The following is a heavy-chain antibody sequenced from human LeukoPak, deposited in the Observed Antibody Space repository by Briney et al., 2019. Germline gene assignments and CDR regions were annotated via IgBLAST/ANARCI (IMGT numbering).Heavy chain of an antibody. CDR2: ISYDGSNK. D-gene: IGHD6-13*01. Sequence: PGGSLRLSCAASGFTFSRYWMHWVRQAPGKGLEWVAVISYDGSNKYYADSVKGRFTISRDNSKNTLYLQMNSLRAEDTAVYYCAKDLRRRTRGAAAPSWFDPWGQGTLVTVSS. V-gene: IGHV3-30*18. CDR3: AKDLRRRTRGAAAPSWFDP. J-gene: IGHJ5*02. CDR1: GFTFSRYW.